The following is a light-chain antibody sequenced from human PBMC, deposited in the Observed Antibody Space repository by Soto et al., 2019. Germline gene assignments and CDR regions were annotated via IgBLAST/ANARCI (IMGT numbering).Light chain of an antibody. CDR1: QDVSSS. V-gene: IGKV1-5*03. CDR2: KAS. CDR3: QHYNSYSEA. Sequence: DTQLTQSPSFLSASVGDRVSIACRSSQDVSSSVGWYQQKPWTAPKLLIYKASTLKSGVPSRFSGSGSGTEFTLTIRSLQPDDFATYYCQHYNSYSEAFGQGTKVDIK. J-gene: IGKJ1*01.